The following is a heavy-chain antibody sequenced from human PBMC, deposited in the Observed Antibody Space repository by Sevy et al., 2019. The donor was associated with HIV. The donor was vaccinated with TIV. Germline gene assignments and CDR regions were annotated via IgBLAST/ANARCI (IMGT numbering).Heavy chain of an antibody. J-gene: IGHJ4*02. CDR1: GFTFSSYG. Sequence: GGSLRLSCAASGFTFSSYGMHWVRQAPGKGLEWVAVIWYDGSNKYYADSVKGRFTISRDNSKNTLYLQMNSLRAEDTAVYYCARGREMATILSIDYWGQGTLVTVSS. D-gene: IGHD5-12*01. CDR2: IWYDGSNK. V-gene: IGHV3-33*01. CDR3: ARGREMATILSIDY.